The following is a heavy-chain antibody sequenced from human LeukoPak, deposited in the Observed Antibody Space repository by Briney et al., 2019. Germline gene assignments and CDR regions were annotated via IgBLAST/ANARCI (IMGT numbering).Heavy chain of an antibody. D-gene: IGHD3-10*01. CDR1: GGSFSGYY. CDR2: INHSGST. CDR3: ARGVMVRGVIPVYPTNYYYHMDV. V-gene: IGHV4-34*01. Sequence: TSETLSLTCAVYGGSFSGYYWSWIRQPPGKGLEWIGEINHSGSTNYNPSLKSRVTISVDTSKNQFSLKLSSVTAADTAVYYCARGVMVRGVIPVYPTNYYYHMDVWGKGTTATVSS. J-gene: IGHJ6*03.